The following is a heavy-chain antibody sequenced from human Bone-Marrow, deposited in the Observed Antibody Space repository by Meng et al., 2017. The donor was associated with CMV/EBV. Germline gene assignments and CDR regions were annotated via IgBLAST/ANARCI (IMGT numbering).Heavy chain of an antibody. V-gene: IGHV1-2*02. J-gene: IGHJ4*02. CDR1: GFTFSSYA. Sequence: GGSLRLSCAASGFTFSSYAMHWVRQAPGQGLEWMGWINPNSGGTNYAQKFQGRVTMTRDTSISTAYMELSRLRSDDTAVYYCASSGYSSGSDYWGQGTLVTVSS. CDR3: ASSGYSSGSDY. D-gene: IGHD6-19*01. CDR2: INPNSGGT.